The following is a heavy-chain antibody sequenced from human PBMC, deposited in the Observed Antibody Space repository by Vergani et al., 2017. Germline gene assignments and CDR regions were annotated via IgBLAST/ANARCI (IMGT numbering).Heavy chain of an antibody. CDR2: INHSGST. Sequence: QVQLQQWGAGLLKPSETLSLTCAVYGGSFSGYYWSWIRQPPGKGLEWIGEINHSGSTNYNPSLKSRVTISVDTSKNQFSLKLSSVTAADTAVYYCARWDSSSVGLDYWGQGTLVTVSS. CDR3: ARWDSSSVGLDY. D-gene: IGHD6-13*01. V-gene: IGHV4-34*01. CDR1: GGSFSGYY. J-gene: IGHJ4*02.